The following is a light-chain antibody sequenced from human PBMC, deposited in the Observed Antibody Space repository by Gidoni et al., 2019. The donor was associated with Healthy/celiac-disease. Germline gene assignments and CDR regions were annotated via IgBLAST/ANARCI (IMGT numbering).Light chain of an antibody. CDR1: QSVLYSYNNKNY. J-gene: IGKJ4*01. CDR2: WAS. Sequence: DIVMTQSPDSLAVSLGERATINCKSSQSVLYSYNNKNYLALYQQKPGQPPKLLIYWASTRESGVPDRFSGSGSGTDFTLTISSLQAEDVAVYYCQQYYSTPLTFXGXTKVEIK. CDR3: QQYYSTPLT. V-gene: IGKV4-1*01.